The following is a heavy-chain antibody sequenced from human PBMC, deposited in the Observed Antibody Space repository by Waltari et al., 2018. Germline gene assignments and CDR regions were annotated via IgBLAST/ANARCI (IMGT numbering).Heavy chain of an antibody. Sequence: QVQLVQSGAEVKKPGASVKVSCKASGYTFTSYAMHWVRQAPGQRLEWMGWINAGNGNTKDSQKFQGRVTITRDTSASTAYMELSSLRSEDTAVYYCASNTYSSEGPRGYWGQGTLVTVSS. V-gene: IGHV1-3*01. D-gene: IGHD6-25*01. J-gene: IGHJ4*02. CDR2: INAGNGNT. CDR1: GYTFTSYA. CDR3: ASNTYSSEGPRGY.